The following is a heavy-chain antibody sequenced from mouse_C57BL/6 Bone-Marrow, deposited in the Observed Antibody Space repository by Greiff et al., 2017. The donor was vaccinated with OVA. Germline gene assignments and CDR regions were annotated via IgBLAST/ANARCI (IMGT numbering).Heavy chain of an antibody. D-gene: IGHD1-1*01. V-gene: IGHV14-4*01. Sequence: EVQLKESGAELVRPGASVKLSCTASGFNIKDDYMHWVKQRPEQGLEWIGWIDPENGDTEYDSKFQGKATITADTSSNTAYLQLRRLAAEDTAVYYCALSSCYFGGWGRGTTLTVSS. CDR3: ALSSCYFGG. CDR2: IDPENGDT. CDR1: GFNIKDDY. J-gene: IGHJ2*01.